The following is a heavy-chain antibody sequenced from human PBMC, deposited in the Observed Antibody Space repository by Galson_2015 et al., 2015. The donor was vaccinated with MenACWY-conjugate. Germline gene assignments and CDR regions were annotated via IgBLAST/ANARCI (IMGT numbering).Heavy chain of an antibody. J-gene: IGHJ4*02. V-gene: IGHV6-1*01. Sequence: CAISGDSVSSNRAAWNWIRQSPSRGLEWLGKTYYRSKWYNDYAVSVKSRININPDTSNNQFSLQLNSVTPDDTAVYYCVREGYYFDYWGQGTLVTVSS. CDR3: VREGYYFDY. CDR2: TYYRSKWYN. CDR1: GDSVSSNRAA.